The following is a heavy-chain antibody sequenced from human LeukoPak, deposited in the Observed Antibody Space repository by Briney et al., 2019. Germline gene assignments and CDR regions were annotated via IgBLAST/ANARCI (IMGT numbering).Heavy chain of an antibody. Sequence: GASVKVSCKASGYTFTSYGISWVRQAPGQGLEWMGWISAYNGDTNYAQKLQGRGTMTTDTSTSTAYRELRSLRSDDTAVYYCARGAVRVVPLVKFDYWGQGTLVTVSS. CDR3: ARGAVRVVPLVKFDY. D-gene: IGHD2-2*01. CDR1: GYTFTSYG. CDR2: ISAYNGDT. V-gene: IGHV1-18*01. J-gene: IGHJ4*02.